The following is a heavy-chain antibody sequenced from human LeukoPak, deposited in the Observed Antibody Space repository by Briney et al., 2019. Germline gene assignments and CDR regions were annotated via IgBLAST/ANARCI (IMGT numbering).Heavy chain of an antibody. Sequence: GESLKISCKGSGYSFTSYWIGWVRQMPGKGLEWMGIIYPGDSDTRYSPSFQGQVTISADKSISTAYLQWSSLRASDTAMYYCASPSTPDTRDDAFDIWGQGTMVTVSS. V-gene: IGHV5-51*01. CDR1: GYSFTSYW. D-gene: IGHD1-14*01. CDR3: ASPSTPDTRDDAFDI. J-gene: IGHJ3*02. CDR2: IYPGDSDT.